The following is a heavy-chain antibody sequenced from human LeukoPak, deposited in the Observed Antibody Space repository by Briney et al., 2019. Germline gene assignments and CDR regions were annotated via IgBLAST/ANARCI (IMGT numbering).Heavy chain of an antibody. CDR3: ARGPTGWDRFGELSYPRH. Sequence: ASVKVSCKASGGAFSSYGISWVRQAPGQGLEWMGWISAYNGNTNYAQKLQGRVTMTTDTSTSTAYMELSSLRSEDTAVYYCARGPTGWDRFGELSYPRHWGQGTLVTVSS. V-gene: IGHV1-18*01. J-gene: IGHJ4*02. CDR2: ISAYNGNT. D-gene: IGHD3-10*01. CDR1: GGAFSSYG.